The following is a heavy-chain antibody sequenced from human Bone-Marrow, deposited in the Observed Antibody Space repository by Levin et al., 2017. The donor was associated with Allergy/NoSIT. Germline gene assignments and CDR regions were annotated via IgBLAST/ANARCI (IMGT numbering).Heavy chain of an antibody. CDR2: INWNGGST. D-gene: IGHD6-19*01. J-gene: IGHJ4*02. V-gene: IGHV3-20*04. CDR1: GFTFDDYG. CDR3: ARWGPYSSGWYDSYYFDY. Sequence: GGSLRLSCAASGFTFDDYGMSWVRQAPGKGLEWVSGINWNGGSTGYADSVKGRFTISRDNAKNSLYLQMNSLRAEDTALYYCARWGPYSSGWYDSYYFDYWGQGTLVTVSS.